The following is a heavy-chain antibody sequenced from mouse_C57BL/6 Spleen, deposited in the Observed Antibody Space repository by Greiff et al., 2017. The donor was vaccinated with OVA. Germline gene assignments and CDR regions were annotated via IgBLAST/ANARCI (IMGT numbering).Heavy chain of an antibody. CDR3: ARGGLTGNFDY. CDR1: GYSITSGYD. V-gene: IGHV3-1*01. CDR2: ISYSGST. J-gene: IGHJ2*01. Sequence: EVMLVESGPGMVKPSQSLSLTCTVTGYSITSGYDWHWIRHFPGNKLEWMGYISYSGSTNYNPSLKSRISITHDTSKNHFFLKLNSVTTEDTATYYCARGGLTGNFDYWGQGTTLTVSS. D-gene: IGHD4-1*01.